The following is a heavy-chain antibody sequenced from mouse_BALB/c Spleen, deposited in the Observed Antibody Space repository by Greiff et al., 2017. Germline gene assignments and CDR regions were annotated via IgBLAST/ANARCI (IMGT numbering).Heavy chain of an antibody. CDR1: GYTFTSYT. Sequence: QGQLQQSGAELARPGASVKMSCKASGYTFTSYTMHWVKQRPGQGLEWIGYINPSSGYTNYNQKFKDKATLTADKSSSTAYMQLSSLTSEDSAVYYCARSITTSYAMDYWGQGTSVTVSS. CDR3: ARSITTSYAMDY. J-gene: IGHJ4*01. D-gene: IGHD1-1*01. V-gene: IGHV1-4*01. CDR2: INPSSGYT.